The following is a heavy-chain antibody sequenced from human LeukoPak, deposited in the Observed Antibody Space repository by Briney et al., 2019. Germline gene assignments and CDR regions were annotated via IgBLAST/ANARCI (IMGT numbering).Heavy chain of an antibody. J-gene: IGHJ4*02. Sequence: ASVKVSCKASGYTFTSYAINWVRQAPGQGLEWMGWVNTNTGNPTYAQGFTGRFVFSLDTSVSTAYLQISSLKAEDTAVYYCARSHSDWYVNTAGHWGQGTLVTVSS. D-gene: IGHD6-19*01. CDR1: GYTFTSYA. CDR2: VNTNTGNP. V-gene: IGHV7-4-1*02. CDR3: ARSHSDWYVNTAGH.